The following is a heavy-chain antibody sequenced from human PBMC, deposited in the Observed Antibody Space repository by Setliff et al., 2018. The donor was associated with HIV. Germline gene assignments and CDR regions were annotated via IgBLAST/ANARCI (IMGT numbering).Heavy chain of an antibody. CDR1: GYTFTSYG. CDR3: ATEHSDAFDI. Sequence: ASVKVSCKASGYTFTSYGISWVRQTPGQGLEWMGWISGYNGNTNYAQKLQGRVTMTTDTSTSTAYMEVSSLRSEDTAMFYCATEHSDAFDIWGQGTMVTVSS. J-gene: IGHJ3*02. V-gene: IGHV1-18*01. CDR2: ISGYNGNT.